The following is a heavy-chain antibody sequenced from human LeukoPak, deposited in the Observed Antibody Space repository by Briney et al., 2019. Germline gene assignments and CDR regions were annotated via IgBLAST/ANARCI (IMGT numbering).Heavy chain of an antibody. V-gene: IGHV4-34*01. Sequence: PSETLSLTCAVYGGSFSGYYWSWIRQPPGKGLEWIGGINHSGSTNYNPSLKSRVTISVDTSKNQFSLKLSSVTAADTAVYYCARGDNYDSSGYHPKPSRWGQGTLVTVSS. J-gene: IGHJ4*02. CDR3: ARGDNYDSSGYHPKPSR. D-gene: IGHD3-22*01. CDR2: INHSGST. CDR1: GGSFSGYY.